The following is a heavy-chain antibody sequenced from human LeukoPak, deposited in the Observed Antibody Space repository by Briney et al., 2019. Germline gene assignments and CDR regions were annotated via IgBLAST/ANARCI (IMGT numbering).Heavy chain of an antibody. CDR1: GGSISSGGYY. CDR3: ARDKGVGSTLDH. CDR2: IYYSGST. Sequence: SETLSLTCTVSGGSISSGGYYWSWIRQHPGTGLEWIGYIYYSGSTYYNPSLKSRVTISVDTSKNQFSLKLSSVTAADTAVYYCARDKGVGSTLDHWGQGTLVTVSS. J-gene: IGHJ4*02. D-gene: IGHD2-2*01. V-gene: IGHV4-31*03.